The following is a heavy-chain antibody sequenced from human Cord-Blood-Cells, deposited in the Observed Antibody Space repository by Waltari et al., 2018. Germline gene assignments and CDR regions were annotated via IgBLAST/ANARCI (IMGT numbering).Heavy chain of an antibody. D-gene: IGHD6-19*01. J-gene: IGHJ3*02. CDR3: AKDKAGVHAFDI. CDR2: ISGSGGST. CDR1: GFTFRSSG. V-gene: IGHV3-23*04. Sequence: EVQLVESGGGLVQPGGSLRLSCAASGFTFRSSGMARVRQAPGKGLEWVAAISGSGGSTYYADSVKGRFTISRDNSKNTLYLQMNSLRAEDTAVYYCAKDKAGVHAFDIWGQGTMVTVSS.